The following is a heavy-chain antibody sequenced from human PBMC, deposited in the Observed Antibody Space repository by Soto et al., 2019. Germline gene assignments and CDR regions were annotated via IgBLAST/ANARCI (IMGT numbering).Heavy chain of an antibody. D-gene: IGHD3-16*01. J-gene: IGHJ4*02. CDR1: GGSLSGYY. V-gene: IGHV4-34*01. CDR3: ARGMGLGLGEQTALGY. CDR2: INESGST. Sequence: SETLSLTCAVYGGSLSGYYWSWVRQSPGKGLEWIGEINESGSTKFNPSLESRVTISRDTSKNQFSLQLTSLTAADTAVYYCARGMGLGLGEQTALGYWSQGPLVTVSS.